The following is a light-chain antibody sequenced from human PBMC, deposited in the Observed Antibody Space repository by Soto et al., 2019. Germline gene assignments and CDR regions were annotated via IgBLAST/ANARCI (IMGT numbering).Light chain of an antibody. V-gene: IGLV1-51*01. J-gene: IGLJ2*01. Sequence: QSVLTQPPSVSAAPGQKVTISCSGSSSNFGNNYVSWYQQLQGTAPKLLIYDNNKRPSGIPDRFSGSKAGTSGTLDITGLQTWDEADYYCATWDYSLTGEVFGGGTKLPVL. CDR1: SSNFGNNY. CDR2: DNN. CDR3: ATWDYSLTGEV.